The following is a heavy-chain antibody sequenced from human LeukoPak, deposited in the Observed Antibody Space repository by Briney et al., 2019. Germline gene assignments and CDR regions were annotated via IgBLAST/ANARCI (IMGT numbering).Heavy chain of an antibody. CDR2: IYYSGST. CDR1: GGSISSSSYY. CDR3: ARRRSIAARRGSGWYAFDI. D-gene: IGHD6-6*01. V-gene: IGHV4-39*07. J-gene: IGHJ3*02. Sequence: PSETLSLTCTVSGGSISSSSYYWGWIRQPPGKGLEWIGSIYYSGSTYYNPSLKSRVTISVDTSKNQFSLKLSSVTAADTAVYYCARRRSIAARRGSGWYAFDIWGQGTMVTVSS.